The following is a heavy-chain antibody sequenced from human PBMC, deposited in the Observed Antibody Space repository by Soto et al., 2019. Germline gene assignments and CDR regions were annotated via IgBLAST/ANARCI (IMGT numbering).Heavy chain of an antibody. CDR3: AASLSEEGFEI. V-gene: IGHV3-15*01. D-gene: IGHD3-9*01. CDR1: GGTFTNAC. CDR2: LTSKHGSGAP. Sequence: PDVTNSFPCSPAGGTFTNACMSWIITTPVKWLGWVGRLTSKHGSGAPDYTAPVKGRVSSAGDDTKNTLFLQMNNLKPDHTAVYCCAASLSEEGFEICGQRRRVTVSS. J-gene: IGHJ6*02.